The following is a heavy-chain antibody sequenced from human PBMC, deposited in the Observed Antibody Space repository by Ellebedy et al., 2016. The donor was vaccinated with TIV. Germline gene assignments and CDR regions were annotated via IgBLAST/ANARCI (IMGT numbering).Heavy chain of an antibody. D-gene: IGHD5-18*01. Sequence: MPSETLSLTCTVSGGSISSYYWSWIRQSPGKGLEWIGYIYYSGSTNCNPSLKSRVTISVDTSKNQFSLKLGSVTAADTAVYYCARQGYRGYSYGATYTPFDYWGQGTLVTVSS. CDR1: GGSISSYY. V-gene: IGHV4-59*08. CDR3: ARQGYRGYSYGATYTPFDY. J-gene: IGHJ4*02. CDR2: IYYSGST.